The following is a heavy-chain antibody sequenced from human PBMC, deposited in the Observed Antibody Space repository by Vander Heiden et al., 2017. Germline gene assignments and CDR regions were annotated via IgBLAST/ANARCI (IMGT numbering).Heavy chain of an antibody. Sequence: QVQLVQSGVEVKKPGASVKVSCKASGYTFNSYGIGWVRPAPGQGLEWVGWISTYSGNTIYAQKFQGRVSMTRDTSTSIVYMELRSLRSDDTAVYYCARDRIGTLAYFDPWGQGTLVTVSS. V-gene: IGHV1-18*01. CDR2: ISTYSGNT. J-gene: IGHJ5*02. CDR1: GYTFNSYG. D-gene: IGHD1-26*01. CDR3: ARDRIGTLAYFDP.